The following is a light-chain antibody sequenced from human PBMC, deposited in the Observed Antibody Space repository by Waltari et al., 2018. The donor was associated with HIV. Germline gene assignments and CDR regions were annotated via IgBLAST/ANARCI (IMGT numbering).Light chain of an antibody. J-gene: IGKJ2*01. CDR3: QQYYSFPYT. V-gene: IGKV1D-8*01. CDR1: QGISSY. CDR2: AAS. Sequence: ISMTPSPSLRPASTGDEVATSCRMSQGISSYIAWYQQKPGKAPELLIYAASTLQSGVPSRFSGSGSGTDFTLTISCLQSEDFATYYCQQYYSFPYTFGQGTKLEIK.